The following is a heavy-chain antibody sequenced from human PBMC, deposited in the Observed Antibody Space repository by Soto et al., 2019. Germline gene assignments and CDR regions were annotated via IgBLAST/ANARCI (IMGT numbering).Heavy chain of an antibody. CDR3: ARVPSPFDYYYAMDV. CDR2: IFSSGTT. Sequence: SGTLSLTCAGSGDSISRGNKYWVWMRQPPGKGLEWIGYIFSSGTTYYNPSLKSRLTMSLDTSENQFSLKLNSLTDADTAVYYCARVPSPFDYYYAMDVWGQGTTVTVYS. J-gene: IGHJ6*02. D-gene: IGHD3-16*01. CDR1: GDSISRGNKY. V-gene: IGHV4-30-4*01.